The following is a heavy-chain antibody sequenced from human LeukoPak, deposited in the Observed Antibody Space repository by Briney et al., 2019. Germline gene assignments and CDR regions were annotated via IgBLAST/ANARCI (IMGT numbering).Heavy chain of an antibody. J-gene: IGHJ6*03. V-gene: IGHV3-23*01. CDR3: AKAPQYDYYNYMDV. CDR2: ISGSGGTT. CDR1: GFTFNNYA. Sequence: GGSLRLSCTGSGFTFNNYAMSWVRQAPGKGLEWVSAISGSGGTTYYADSVKGRFTISRDNSKNTLYLQMNSLRAEDTAVYNCAKAPQYDYYNYMDVWGKGTTVTVSS.